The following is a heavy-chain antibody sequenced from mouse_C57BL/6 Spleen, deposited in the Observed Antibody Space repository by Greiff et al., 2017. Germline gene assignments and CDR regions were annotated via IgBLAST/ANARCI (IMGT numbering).Heavy chain of an antibody. CDR3: ARNYYSNPWLAY. CDR1: EYEFPSHD. CDR2: INSDGGST. V-gene: IGHV5-2*01. Sequence: VQLKQPGAGLVQPGESLKLSCESNEYEFPSHDMSWVRKTPEKRLELVAAINSDGGSTYYPDTMERRFIISRDNTKKTLYLQMSSLRSEDTALYYCARNYYSNPWLAYWGQGTLVTVSA. J-gene: IGHJ3*01. D-gene: IGHD2-5*01.